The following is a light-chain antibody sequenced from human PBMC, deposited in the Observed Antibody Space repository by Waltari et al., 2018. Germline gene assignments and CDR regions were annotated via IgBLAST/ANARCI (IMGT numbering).Light chain of an antibody. J-gene: IGKJ4*01. CDR2: GAS. CDR1: QNIDNN. CDR3: QQYNRWPPLT. Sequence: EVVMTQSQAALSVSPGERVTLSCKASQNIDNNLAWYQQKPGQSPRLLIYGASTRATGVPARFSGSGSGTEFTLTISRLQSEDCAVFYCQQYNRWPPLTFGGGTKVEIK. V-gene: IGKV3-15*01.